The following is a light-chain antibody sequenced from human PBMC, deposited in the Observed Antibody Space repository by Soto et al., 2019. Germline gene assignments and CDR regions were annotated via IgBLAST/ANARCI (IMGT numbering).Light chain of an antibody. V-gene: IGKV3-15*01. CDR1: QSVSNN. Sequence: EILMTQSPATLSVSLGERATLSCRASQSVSNNLAWYQQNPGQPPRLLIYGASTRASGIPARFSGSGSGTEFTLTISSLQSEDFAVYYCQQYNDWPRTFGQGTKVDIK. CDR3: QQYNDWPRT. J-gene: IGKJ1*01. CDR2: GAS.